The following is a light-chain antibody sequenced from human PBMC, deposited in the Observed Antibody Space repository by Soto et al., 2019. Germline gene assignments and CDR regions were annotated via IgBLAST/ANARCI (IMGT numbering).Light chain of an antibody. Sequence: QSVLTQSPSASASLGASVKLTCTLSSGHSSYAIAWHQQQPEKGPRYLMNLNSDGSHTKGDGIPDRFSGSSSGAERYLTISSLQSEDEADYYCQTWGTGIVLFGGGTQLTVL. J-gene: IGLJ2*01. CDR3: QTWGTGIVL. CDR1: SGHSSYA. CDR2: LNSDGSH. V-gene: IGLV4-69*01.